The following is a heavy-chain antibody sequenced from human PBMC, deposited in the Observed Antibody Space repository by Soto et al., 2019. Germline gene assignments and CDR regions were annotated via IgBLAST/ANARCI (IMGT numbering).Heavy chain of an antibody. V-gene: IGHV1-18*01. D-gene: IGHD3-16*01. CDR1: GYTFKDYG. CDR2: ISAYTGNT. CDR3: ARGPESMSTAYFDY. J-gene: IGHJ4*02. Sequence: QVQLVQSGGEVKKPGASVKVSCTASGYTFKDYGITWVRQAPGQGLEGMGWISAYTGNTNYAQKDQGRVTMSTDTSTSTAYLELRSLRSDDTAVYYCARGPESMSTAYFDYLGQGTLVTVSS.